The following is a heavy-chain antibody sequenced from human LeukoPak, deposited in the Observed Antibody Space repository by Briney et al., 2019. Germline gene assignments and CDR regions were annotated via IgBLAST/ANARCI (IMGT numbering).Heavy chain of an antibody. V-gene: IGHV1-46*01. CDR2: INPTRGST. CDR3: ARSGQTISGPYPIYYYYMDI. J-gene: IGHJ6*03. D-gene: IGHD5-12*01. CDR1: GYTFTTNY. Sequence: ASVKVSCKASGYTFTTNYIHWVRQAPGHGLEWMGIINPTRGSTNYAHTFQGRLTMTKDTSTSTVYMELSSLTSEDTAVYYCARSGQTISGPYPIYYYYMDIWGKGTTVTVSS.